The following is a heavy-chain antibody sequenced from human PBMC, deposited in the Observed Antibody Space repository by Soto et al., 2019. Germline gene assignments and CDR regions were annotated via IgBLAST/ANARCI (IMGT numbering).Heavy chain of an antibody. V-gene: IGHV6-1*01. CDR1: GDSVSSNSAA. J-gene: IGHJ6*03. Sequence: PSQTLSLTCAISGDSVSSNSAAWNWIRQSPSRGLEWLGRTYYRSKWYNDYAVSVKSRITINPDTSKNQFSLQLNSVTPEDTAVYYCARARVMITFGGGNYYYYYMDVWGKGTTVTVS. D-gene: IGHD3-16*01. CDR2: TYYRSKWYN. CDR3: ARARVMITFGGGNYYYYYMDV.